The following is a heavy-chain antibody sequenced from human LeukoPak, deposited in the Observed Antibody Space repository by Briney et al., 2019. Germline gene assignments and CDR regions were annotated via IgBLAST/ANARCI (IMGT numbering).Heavy chain of an antibody. Sequence: PGGSLRLSCAASGFTFSTFAMNWVRQAPGKGLEWVSAISGSDVSTFYADSVKGRFTISRDDSKNTVYLQMNSLRAEDTAVYYCGKGSYSGFSARADYWGQGILVTVSS. D-gene: IGHD5-12*01. J-gene: IGHJ4*02. V-gene: IGHV3-23*01. CDR3: GKGSYSGFSARADY. CDR2: ISGSDVST. CDR1: GFTFSTFA.